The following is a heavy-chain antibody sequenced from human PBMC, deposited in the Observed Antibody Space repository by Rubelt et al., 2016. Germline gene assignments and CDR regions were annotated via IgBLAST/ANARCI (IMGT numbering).Heavy chain of an antibody. J-gene: IGHJ4*02. Sequence: VQLVESGGGVVQPGRSLRLSCAASGFTFSSYWMSWVRQAPGKGLEWVANIKQDGSEKYYVDSVKGRFTISRDNSKNTLYLQMDSLRSEVTALYYGAKLYDSSVYYYNYWGQGTLVTVSS. CDR1: GFTFSSYW. CDR2: IKQDGSEK. CDR3: AKLYDSSVYYYNY. V-gene: IGHV3-7*03. D-gene: IGHD3-22*01.